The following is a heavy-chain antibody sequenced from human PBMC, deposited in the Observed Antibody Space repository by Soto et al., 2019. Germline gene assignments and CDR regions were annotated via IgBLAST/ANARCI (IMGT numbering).Heavy chain of an antibody. CDR2: INSDGSSR. D-gene: IGHD3-3*01. J-gene: IGHJ5*02. V-gene: IGHV3-74*01. CDR1: GFTFSSYW. Sequence: PGGSRRRSWAASGFTFSSYWMHGVRQAPGKGLVWVSRINSDGSSRSYADSVKGRFTISRDNAKNTLYLQMNSLRAEDTAVYYCARGARHYDFWSGYYSYNWFDPWGQGTLVTVSS. CDR3: ARGARHYDFWSGYYSYNWFDP.